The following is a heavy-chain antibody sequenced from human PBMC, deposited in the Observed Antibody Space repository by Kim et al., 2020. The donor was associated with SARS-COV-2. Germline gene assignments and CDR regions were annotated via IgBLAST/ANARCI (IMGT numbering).Heavy chain of an antibody. D-gene: IGHD2-2*01. J-gene: IGHJ4*02. V-gene: IGHV3-23*01. Sequence: AAPVRGRFTISRDNSKNTLYLQMNTLRAEDTAIYYCAKNIVVVPSDFDYWGQGTLVTVSS. CDR3: AKNIVVVPSDFDY.